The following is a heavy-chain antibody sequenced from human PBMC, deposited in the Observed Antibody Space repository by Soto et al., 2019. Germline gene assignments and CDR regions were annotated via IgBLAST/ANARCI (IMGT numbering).Heavy chain of an antibody. V-gene: IGHV1-69*01. D-gene: IGHD6-19*01. CDR2: ITPVLGTR. CDR3: ARDQAVAGFDY. J-gene: IGHJ4*02. Sequence: QVQLVQSGAAVKKPGSSVKVSCKASGGTFNTYTFTWVRQAPGQGLEWMGGITPVLGTRHYAQKFQCRVTITADGSTRTVYMELSTLRSDDTAVYYCARDQAVAGFDYWGQGTLVTVSS. CDR1: GGTFNTYT.